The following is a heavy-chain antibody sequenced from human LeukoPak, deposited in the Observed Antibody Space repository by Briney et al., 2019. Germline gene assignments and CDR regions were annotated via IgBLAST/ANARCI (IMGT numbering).Heavy chain of an antibody. CDR2: IHHSGTI. Sequence: SETLSLTCTVSGYSIYSDYFWAWMRQPPGEGLEWIGSIHHSGTIYYNPSLKSRVTISVGTSENHFSLKLSSVTAADTALYYCARHSRVIVGAICAFDFWGQGTKVTVSS. D-gene: IGHD1-26*01. V-gene: IGHV4-38-2*02. CDR1: GYSIYSDYF. J-gene: IGHJ3*01. CDR3: ARHSRVIVGAICAFDF.